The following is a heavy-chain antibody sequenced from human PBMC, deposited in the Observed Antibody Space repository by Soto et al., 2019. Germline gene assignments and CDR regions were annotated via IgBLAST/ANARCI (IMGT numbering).Heavy chain of an antibody. Sequence: QVQLVQSGAEVKKPGSAVKVSCKTSGGTFREYAIGWVRQAPGQGLEWLGGIIPIFGTINYAQNFQGRVTISADKSTSTAYMELRSLRSGDTAVYYCGRGYCTSTTCEDYYVMDVWGQGTTVTVSS. CDR3: GRGYCTSTTCEDYYVMDV. V-gene: IGHV1-69*06. J-gene: IGHJ6*02. CDR2: IIPIFGTI. CDR1: GGTFREYA. D-gene: IGHD2-2*01.